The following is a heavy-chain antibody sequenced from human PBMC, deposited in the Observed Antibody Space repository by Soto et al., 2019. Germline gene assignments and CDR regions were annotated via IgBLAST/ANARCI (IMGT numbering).Heavy chain of an antibody. D-gene: IGHD2-21*01. Sequence: QVQLVQSGAEVKKPGASVKVSCKASGYTFTSYGITWVRQAPGQGLEWMGWINPYNGNTNYAQKLQGRVTMTTYTSPSTAYRELRSLRSDDKSVYYCARTDCGQQAFDYWGQGTLVSVSS. CDR3: ARTDCGQQAFDY. J-gene: IGHJ4*02. V-gene: IGHV1-18*01. CDR2: INPYNGNT. CDR1: GYTFTSYG.